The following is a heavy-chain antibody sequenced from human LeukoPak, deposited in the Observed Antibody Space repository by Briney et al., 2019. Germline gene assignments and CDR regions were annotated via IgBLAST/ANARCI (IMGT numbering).Heavy chain of an antibody. CDR2: IYSGGST. CDR1: GFTFSSYA. Sequence: GGSLRLSCAASGFTFSSYAMSWVRQAPGKGLEWVSVIYSGGSTYYADSVKGRFTISRDNSKNTLYLQMNSLRAEDTAVYYCAKSIAARRWYFDYWGQGTLVTVSS. V-gene: IGHV3-23*03. CDR3: AKSIAARRWYFDY. J-gene: IGHJ4*02. D-gene: IGHD6-6*01.